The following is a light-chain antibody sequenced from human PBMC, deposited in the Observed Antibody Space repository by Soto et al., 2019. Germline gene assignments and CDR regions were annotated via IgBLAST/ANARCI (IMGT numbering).Light chain of an antibody. CDR1: QTVNSNN. J-gene: IGKJ1*01. CDR3: QCYDNSPT. CDR2: DAY. Sequence: EIVLTQSPATLSLSPGERATLSCGASQTVNSNNLAWYQQKPGLAPRLLIYDAYIRATGIPDRFSGSGSGTDFTLTINRLEPEDFAVYFCQCYDNSPTFGQETKVEIK. V-gene: IGKV3D-20*01.